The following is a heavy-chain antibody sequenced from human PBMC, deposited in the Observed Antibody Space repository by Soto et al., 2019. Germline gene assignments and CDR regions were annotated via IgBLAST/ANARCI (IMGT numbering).Heavy chain of an antibody. CDR1: GVTFSSYD. J-gene: IGHJ3*02. CDR3: ARASRGLGLDAFDI. CDR2: IGTAGDT. V-gene: IGHV3-13*01. D-gene: IGHD3-9*01. Sequence: GGSLRLSCAASGVTFSSYDMHWVRQATGKGLEWVSAIGTAGDTYYPGSVKGRFTISRENAKNSLYLQMNSLRAEDTAVYYCARASRGLGLDAFDIWGQGTMVTVSS.